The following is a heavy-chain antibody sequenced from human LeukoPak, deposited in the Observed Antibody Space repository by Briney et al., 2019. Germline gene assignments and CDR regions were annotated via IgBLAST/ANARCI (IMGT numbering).Heavy chain of an antibody. Sequence: SETLSLTCTVSGGSISSYYWTWIRQPPGKGLEWIGYIYYSGSTNYNPSLKSRVTISVDTSKNQFSLKLSSVTAADTAVYYCATGLWSYYFDYWGQGTLVTVSS. V-gene: IGHV4-59*01. D-gene: IGHD5-18*01. CDR2: IYYSGST. J-gene: IGHJ4*02. CDR3: ATGLWSYYFDY. CDR1: GGSISSYY.